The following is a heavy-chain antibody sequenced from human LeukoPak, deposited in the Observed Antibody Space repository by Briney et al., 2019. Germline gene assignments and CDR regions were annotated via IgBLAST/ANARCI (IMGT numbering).Heavy chain of an antibody. Sequence: SVTLSFTGSGASFTIYGISWVRQAPGQGLEWMGGIIPFFGTANYAQKFQGRVTITADESTSTAYMELSSLSSEDMDSQFCARGVRLQRLDRYYFDYWGQGTLVTVSS. J-gene: IGHJ4*02. D-gene: IGHD5-18*01. CDR3: ARGVRLQRLDRYYFDY. CDR2: IIPFFGTA. V-gene: IGHV1-69*13. CDR1: GASFTIYG.